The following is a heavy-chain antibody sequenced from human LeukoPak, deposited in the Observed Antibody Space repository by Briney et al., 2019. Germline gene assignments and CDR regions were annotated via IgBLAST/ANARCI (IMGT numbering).Heavy chain of an antibody. CDR1: GGTFSSYA. V-gene: IGHV1-69*01. CDR3: ARGRSRIWYYFDY. Sequence: SVKVSCKASGGTFSSYAISWVRQAPGQGLEWMGGIILIFGTANYAQKFQGRVTITADESTSTAYMELSSLRSEDTAVYYCARGRSRIWYYFDYWGQGTLVTVSS. D-gene: IGHD2/OR15-2a*01. J-gene: IGHJ4*02. CDR2: IILIFGTA.